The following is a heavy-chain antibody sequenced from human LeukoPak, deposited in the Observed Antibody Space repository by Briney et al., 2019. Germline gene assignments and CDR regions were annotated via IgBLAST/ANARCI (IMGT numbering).Heavy chain of an antibody. V-gene: IGHV1-2*02. D-gene: IGHD6-13*01. CDR2: INPNSGGT. J-gene: IGHJ6*03. CDR1: GYTFTGYY. Sequence: ASVKVSCKASGYTFTGYYMHWVRQAPGQGLEWMGWINPNSGGTNYAQKFQGRVTMTRDTSISTAYMELSRLRSDDTAVYYCARDPVYSSRLASYYYYMDVWGKGTTVTVS. CDR3: ARDPVYSSRLASYYYYMDV.